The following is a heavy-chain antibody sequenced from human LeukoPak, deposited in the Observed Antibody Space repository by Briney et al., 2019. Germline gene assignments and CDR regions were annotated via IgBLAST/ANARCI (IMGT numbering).Heavy chain of an antibody. CDR3: ARGEYCTNGVCPGDY. J-gene: IGHJ4*02. D-gene: IGHD2-8*01. Sequence: ASVKVSCKASGYTFTSYGISWVRQAPGQGLEWMGWISAYNGNTNYAQKLQGRVTMTTDTSTSTAYMELRSLRSDDTAAYYCARGEYCTNGVCPGDYWGQGTLVTVSS. CDR1: GYTFTSYG. V-gene: IGHV1-18*01. CDR2: ISAYNGNT.